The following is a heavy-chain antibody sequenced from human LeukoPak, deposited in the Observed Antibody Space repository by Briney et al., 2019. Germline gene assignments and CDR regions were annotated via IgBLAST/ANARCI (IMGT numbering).Heavy chain of an antibody. CDR3: VKSGGYGLIDY. V-gene: IGHV4-39*01. Sequence: SETLSLTCTVSGGSISSSSYYWGWIRQPPGKGLEWIGNIYYTGSTYYNASLQSRVTISIDTSKNQFSLRLNSVTAADTAMYYCVKSGGYGLIDYWGQGTLVTVSS. D-gene: IGHD1-26*01. J-gene: IGHJ4*02. CDR1: GGSISSSSYY. CDR2: IYYTGST.